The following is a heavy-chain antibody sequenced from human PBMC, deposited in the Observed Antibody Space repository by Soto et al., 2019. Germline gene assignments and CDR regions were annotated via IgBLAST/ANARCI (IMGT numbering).Heavy chain of an antibody. CDR1: GYSFASHW. D-gene: IGHD1-26*01. V-gene: IGHV5-51*01. CDR3: GRYRGRYWHYLDF. J-gene: IGHJ4*02. Sequence: GEALKISCEGSGYSFASHWVAWVRQMPEKGLEWIGTIYPGDSDTKYSSAFRGHVTISPDTSVSTAYLQWRSLEATDSAISYCGRYRGRYWHYLDFWGQGTLVTVSS. CDR2: IYPGDSDT.